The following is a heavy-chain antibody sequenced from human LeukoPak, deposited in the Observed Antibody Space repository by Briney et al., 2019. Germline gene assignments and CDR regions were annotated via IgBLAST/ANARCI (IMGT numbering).Heavy chain of an antibody. J-gene: IGHJ6*03. V-gene: IGHV5-51*01. CDR3: ARHSDFWSGYRYYYMDV. CDR1: GYSFTSYW. CDR2: IYPGDSDT. D-gene: IGHD3-3*01. Sequence: GESLKIYCKGSGYSFTSYWIGWVRQMPGKGLEWMGIIYPGDSDTRYSPSFQGQVTISADKSISTAYLQWSSLKASDTAMYYCARHSDFWSGYRYYYMDVWGKGTTVTVSS.